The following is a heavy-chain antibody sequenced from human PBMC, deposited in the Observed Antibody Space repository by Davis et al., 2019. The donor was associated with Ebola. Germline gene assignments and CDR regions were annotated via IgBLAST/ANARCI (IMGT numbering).Heavy chain of an antibody. J-gene: IGHJ4*02. CDR2: ISSSSSYI. CDR3: ARDPRSIVVVPAAIDY. V-gene: IGHV3-21*01. D-gene: IGHD2-2*01. Sequence: GESLKISCAASGFTFSSYSMNWVRQAPGKGLEWVSSISSSSSYIYYADSVKGRFTISRDNAKNSLYLQMNSLRAEDTAVYYCARDPRSIVVVPAAIDYWGQGTLVTVSS. CDR1: GFTFSSYS.